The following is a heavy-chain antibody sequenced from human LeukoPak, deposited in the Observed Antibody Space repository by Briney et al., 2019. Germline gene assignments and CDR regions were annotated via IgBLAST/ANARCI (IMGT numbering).Heavy chain of an antibody. V-gene: IGHV1-24*01. D-gene: IGHD2-15*01. J-gene: IGHJ4*02. CDR1: GYTLTELS. CDR2: FDPEDGET. Sequence: ASVRVSCKVSGYTLTELSMHWVRQAPGKGLEWMGGFDPEDGETIYAQKFQGRATMTEDTSTDTAYMELSSLRSEDTAVYYCATVNGGSCYYWGQGTLVTVSS. CDR3: ATVNGGSCYY.